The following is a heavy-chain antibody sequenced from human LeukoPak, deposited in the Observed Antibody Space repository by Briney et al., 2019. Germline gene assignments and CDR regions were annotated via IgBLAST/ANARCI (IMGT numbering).Heavy chain of an antibody. CDR2: IYYSGST. CDR1: GGSISSDY. J-gene: IGHJ1*01. CDR3: ARLPDFQH. Sequence: SETLSLTCTVSGGSISSDYWSWIRQPPGKGLEWIGYIYYSGSTNYNPSLKSRVTISVDTSKNQFSLKLSSVTAADTAVYYCARLPDFQHWGQGTLVTVSS. V-gene: IGHV4-59*08. D-gene: IGHD1-14*01.